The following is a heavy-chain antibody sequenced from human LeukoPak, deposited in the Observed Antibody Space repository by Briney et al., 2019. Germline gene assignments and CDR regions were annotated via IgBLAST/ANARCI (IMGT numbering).Heavy chain of an antibody. J-gene: IGHJ4*02. V-gene: IGHV4-59*08. CDR2: IYYSGST. CDR3: ASDPSMVRGVIVY. Sequence: PSETLSLTCTVSGGSISSYYWSWIRQPPGKGLEWIGYIYYSGSTNYNPSLKSRVTISVDTSKNQFSLKLSSVTAADTAVYYCASDPSMVRGVIVYWGQGTLVTVSS. CDR1: GGSISSYY. D-gene: IGHD3-10*01.